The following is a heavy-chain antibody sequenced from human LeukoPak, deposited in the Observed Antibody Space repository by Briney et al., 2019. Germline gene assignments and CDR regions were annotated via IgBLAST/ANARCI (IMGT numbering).Heavy chain of an antibody. J-gene: IGHJ6*03. D-gene: IGHD5-18*01. CDR3: AKFKGDTGRQNYYMDV. V-gene: IGHV3-23*01. CDR1: GFTFSSYA. Sequence: GSLRLSCATSGFTFSSYAMRWVRQAPGKGLEWVSAISGSGDNTYYADSVKGRFTISRDNSKNTLYLQMNSLRAEDTAVYYCAKFKGDTGRQNYYMDVWGKGTTVTVSS. CDR2: ISGSGDNT.